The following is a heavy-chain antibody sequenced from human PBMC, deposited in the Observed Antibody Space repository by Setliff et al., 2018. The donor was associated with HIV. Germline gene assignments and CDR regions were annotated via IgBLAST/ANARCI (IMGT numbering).Heavy chain of an antibody. J-gene: IGHJ3*02. CDR1: GGSISSSTYY. V-gene: IGHV4-39*07. Sequence: SETLSLTCSVSGGSISSSTYYWGWIRQPPGKGLEWIGDIFYTGSTYYNPSLKSRVTISVDTSKNQFSLRLNSVTAADTAVYYCARVFMPRGGAFDIWGQGTMVSVSS. D-gene: IGHD2-2*01. CDR3: ARVFMPRGGAFDI. CDR2: IFYTGST.